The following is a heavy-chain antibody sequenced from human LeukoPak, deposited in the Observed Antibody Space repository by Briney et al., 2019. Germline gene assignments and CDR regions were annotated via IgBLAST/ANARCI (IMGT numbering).Heavy chain of an antibody. Sequence: GGSLRLPCAASGFTFSSYIMNWVRQAPGKGLEWVSYISSSSSPIYYADSVKGRFTISRDNAKNSLYLQMNSLRDEDTAVYYCARGSGSDFHYCGEGTLVTVSS. CDR1: GFTFSSYI. V-gene: IGHV3-48*02. CDR3: ARGSGSDFHY. J-gene: IGHJ4*02. CDR2: ISSSSSPI. D-gene: IGHD3-10*01.